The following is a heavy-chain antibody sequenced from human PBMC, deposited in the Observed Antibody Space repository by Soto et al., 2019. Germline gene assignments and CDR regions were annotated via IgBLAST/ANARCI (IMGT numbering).Heavy chain of an antibody. CDR1: GFTFSNYG. J-gene: IGHJ6*02. CDR3: ARDDIPGRAVAIYGMDV. CDR2: IWYDGSNK. Sequence: GGSLRLSCAASGFTFSNYGMHWVRQAPGKGLEWVAVIWYDGSNKYYADSVKGRFTISRDNSKNTLYLQMNSLRAEDTAVYYCARDDIPGRAVAIYGMDVWGQGTTVTVSS. D-gene: IGHD6-19*01. V-gene: IGHV3-33*01.